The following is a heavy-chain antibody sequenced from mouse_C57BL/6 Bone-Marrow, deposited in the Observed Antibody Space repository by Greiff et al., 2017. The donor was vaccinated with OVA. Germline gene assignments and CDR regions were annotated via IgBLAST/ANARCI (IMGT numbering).Heavy chain of an antibody. Sequence: QVQLQQSGAELMKPGASVKMSCKASGYTFTSYWITWVKQRPGQGLEWIGDIYPGSGRTNYNEKFKSKATLTVDTSSSTAYMQLSSLTSEDSAVYYCARSGITTVEGDFAMDYWGQGTSVTVSS. CDR3: ARSGITTVEGDFAMDY. CDR2: IYPGSGRT. D-gene: IGHD1-1*01. CDR1: GYTFTSYW. V-gene: IGHV1-55*01. J-gene: IGHJ4*01.